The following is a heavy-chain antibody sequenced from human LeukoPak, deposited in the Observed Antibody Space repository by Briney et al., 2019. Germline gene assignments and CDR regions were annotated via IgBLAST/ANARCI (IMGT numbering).Heavy chain of an antibody. V-gene: IGHV1-3*01. Sequence: ASVTVSFKASGYTFTSYAMHWVRQAPGQRLEWMGWINAGNGNTKYSQKFQGRVTITRDTSASTAYMELSSLRSEDTAVYYCARLYNGHRQWLPHERGYYFDYWGQGTLVTVSS. J-gene: IGHJ4*02. CDR2: INAGNGNT. D-gene: IGHD6-19*01. CDR1: GYTFTSYA. CDR3: ARLYNGHRQWLPHERGYYFDY.